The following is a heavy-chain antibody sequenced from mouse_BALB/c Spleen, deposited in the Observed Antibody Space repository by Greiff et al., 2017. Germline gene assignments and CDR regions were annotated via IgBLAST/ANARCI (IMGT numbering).Heavy chain of an antibody. D-gene: IGHD3-2*01. J-gene: IGHJ3*01. CDR3: ARSGETPRAWFAY. CDR2: INPGSGGT. Sequence: QVQLQQSGAELVRPGTSVKVSCKASGYAFTNYLIEWVKQRPGQGLEWIGVINPGSGGTNYNEKFKGKATLTADKSSSTAYMQLSSLTSDDSAVYFCARSGETPRAWFAYWGQGTLVTVSA. CDR1: GYAFTNYL. V-gene: IGHV1-54*01.